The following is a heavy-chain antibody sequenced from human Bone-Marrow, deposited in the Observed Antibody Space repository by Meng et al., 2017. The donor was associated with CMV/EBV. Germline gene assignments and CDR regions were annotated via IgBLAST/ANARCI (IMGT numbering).Heavy chain of an antibody. CDR2: IIPILGIA. CDR3: ARLPGAGYCSSTSCPTDY. V-gene: IGHV1-69*02. Sequence: SVKVSCKASGYTFTSYYMHWVRQAPGQGLEWMGRIIPILGIANYAQKFQGRVTITADKSTSTAYMELSSLRSEDTAVYYCARLPGAGYCSSTSCPTDYWGQGTLVTYPQ. D-gene: IGHD2-2*01. J-gene: IGHJ4*02. CDR1: GYTFTSYY.